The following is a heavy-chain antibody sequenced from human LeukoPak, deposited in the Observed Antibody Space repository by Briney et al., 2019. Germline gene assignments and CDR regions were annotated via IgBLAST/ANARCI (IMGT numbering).Heavy chain of an antibody. CDR3: ARGKYGGYFIDY. V-gene: IGHV3-21*01. CDR2: ISSSSSYI. Sequence: GGSLRLSCAASGFTFSSYGMHWVRQAPGKGLEWVSSISSSSSYIYYADSVKGRFTISRDNAKNTVYLQMNSLRAEDTAVYYCARGKYGGYFIDYWGQGTLVTVSS. D-gene: IGHD5-12*01. CDR1: GFTFSSYG. J-gene: IGHJ4*02.